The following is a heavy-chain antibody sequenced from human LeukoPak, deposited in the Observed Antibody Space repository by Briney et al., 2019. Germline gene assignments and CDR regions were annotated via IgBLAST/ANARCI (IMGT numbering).Heavy chain of an antibody. V-gene: IGHV1-2*02. J-gene: IGHJ5*02. CDR1: GYTFTGYY. Sequence: GASVKVSCKASGYTFTGYYMHWVRQAPGQGLEWMGWINPNSGGTNYAQKFQGRVTMTRDTSISTAYMGLSRLRSDDTAVYYCARDGQWELLLNWFDPWGQGTLVTVSS. CDR2: INPNSGGT. CDR3: ARDGQWELLLNWFDP. D-gene: IGHD1-26*01.